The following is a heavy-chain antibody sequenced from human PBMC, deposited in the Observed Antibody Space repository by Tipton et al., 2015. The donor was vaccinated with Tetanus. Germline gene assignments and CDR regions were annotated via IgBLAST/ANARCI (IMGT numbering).Heavy chain of an antibody. V-gene: IGHV5-51*01. D-gene: IGHD2-8*01. Sequence: QLVQSGGEVKKPGESLKISCKGSGYIFNNYWIGWVRQKPGKGLEWMGIIYPRDSDTRYSPSYQVQVTNSVDKAINTAYLQWSSLKASDTSMFYCARAHCTDGVCNFDFGGQGALVTVAS. CDR1: GYIFNNYW. CDR3: ARAHCTDGVCNFDF. CDR2: IYPRDSDT. J-gene: IGHJ4*02.